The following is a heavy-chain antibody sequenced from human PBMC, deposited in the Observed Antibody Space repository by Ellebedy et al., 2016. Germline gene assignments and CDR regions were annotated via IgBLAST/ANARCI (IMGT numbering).Heavy chain of an antibody. CDR1: GYTFTSYY. CDR3: AREGTTVTTYLTNYYFDY. Sequence: ASVKVSCKASGYTFTSYYMHWVRQAPGQGLEWMGIINPSGGSTSYAQKFQGRVTMTRDTSTSTVYMELSSLRSEDTAVYYCAREGTTVTTYLTNYYFDYWGQGTLVTVSS. V-gene: IGHV1-46*01. D-gene: IGHD4-17*01. J-gene: IGHJ4*02. CDR2: INPSGGST.